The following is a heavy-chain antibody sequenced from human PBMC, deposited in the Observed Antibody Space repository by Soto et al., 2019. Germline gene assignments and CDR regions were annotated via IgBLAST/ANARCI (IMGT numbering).Heavy chain of an antibody. Sequence: ASVKISCKASGYTFTSYYMHWVRQAPGQGLEWMGIINPSGGSTSYAQKLQGRVTMTRDTSTRTVYMELSSLRSEDTAVYYCARGVAVAGPEYWGEGTLVTVSS. CDR1: GYTFTSYY. V-gene: IGHV1-46*01. J-gene: IGHJ4*02. CDR3: ARGVAVAGPEY. D-gene: IGHD6-19*01. CDR2: INPSGGST.